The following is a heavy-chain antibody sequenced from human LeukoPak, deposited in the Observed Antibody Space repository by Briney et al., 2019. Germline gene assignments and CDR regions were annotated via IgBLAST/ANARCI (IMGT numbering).Heavy chain of an antibody. Sequence: SETLSLTCTVSGGSISSYYWSWIRQPPGKGLEWIGYIYYSGSTNYNPSLKSRVTISVDTSKNQFSLKLSSVTAADTAVYYCARHYYFDYWGQGTLVTVSS. CDR1: GGSISSYY. CDR3: ARHYYFDY. CDR2: IYYSGST. J-gene: IGHJ4*02. D-gene: IGHD3-3*02. V-gene: IGHV4-59*01.